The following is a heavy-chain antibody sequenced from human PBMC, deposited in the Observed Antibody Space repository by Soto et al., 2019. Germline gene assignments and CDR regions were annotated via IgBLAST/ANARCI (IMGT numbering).Heavy chain of an antibody. V-gene: IGHV4-34*01. CDR1: GGSISSYY. CDR2: INHSGST. D-gene: IGHD4-17*01. CDR3: ARGLRWTKPYYGMDV. J-gene: IGHJ6*02. Sequence: PSETLSLTCTVSGGSISSYYWSWIRQPPGKGLEWIGEINHSGSTNYNPSLKSRVTISVDTSKNQFSLKLSSVTAADTAVYYCARGLRWTKPYYGMDVWGQGTTVTVSS.